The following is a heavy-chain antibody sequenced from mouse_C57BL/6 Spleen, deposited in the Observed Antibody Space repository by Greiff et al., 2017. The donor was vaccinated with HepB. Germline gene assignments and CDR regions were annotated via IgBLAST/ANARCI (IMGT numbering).Heavy chain of an antibody. CDR1: GFTFSSYA. V-gene: IGHV5-4*01. D-gene: IGHD1-1*01. CDR3: ARDIGSSYSYAMDY. Sequence: EVKLMESGGGLVKPGGSLKLSCAASGFTFSSYAMSWVRQTPEKRLEWVATISDGGSYTYYPDNVKGRFTISRDNAKNNLYLQMSHLKSEDTAMYYCARDIGSSYSYAMDYWGQGTSVTVSS. J-gene: IGHJ4*01. CDR2: ISDGGSYT.